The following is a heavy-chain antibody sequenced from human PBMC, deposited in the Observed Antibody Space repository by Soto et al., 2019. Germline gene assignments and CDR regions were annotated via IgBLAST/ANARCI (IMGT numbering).Heavy chain of an antibody. J-gene: IGHJ3*02. CDR3: ARQADDAFDI. CDR1: GGSISSSSYY. Sequence: QLQLQESGPGLVKPSETLSLTCTVSGGSISSSSYYWGWIRQPPGKGLEWIGSIYYSGSTYYNPSLKSRVTKSVDTSKNQFSLKLSSVTAADTAVYYCARQADDAFDIWGQGTMVTVSS. CDR2: IYYSGST. V-gene: IGHV4-39*01.